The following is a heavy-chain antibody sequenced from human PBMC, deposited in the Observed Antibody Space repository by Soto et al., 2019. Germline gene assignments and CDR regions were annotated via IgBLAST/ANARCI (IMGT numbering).Heavy chain of an antibody. CDR3: ARPTTNYYDSSGLPGL. V-gene: IGHV1-18*01. Sequence: ASVKVSCKASGYTFTSYGISWVRQAPGQGLEWMGWISAYNGNTNYAQKLQGRVTMTTDTSTSTAYMELRSLRSDDTAVYYCARPTTNYYDSSGLPGLWGQGTLVTVSS. J-gene: IGHJ4*02. CDR2: ISAYNGNT. D-gene: IGHD3-22*01. CDR1: GYTFTSYG.